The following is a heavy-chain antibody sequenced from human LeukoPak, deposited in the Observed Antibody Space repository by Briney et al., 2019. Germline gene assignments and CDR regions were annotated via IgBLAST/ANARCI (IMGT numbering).Heavy chain of an antibody. D-gene: IGHD4-17*01. J-gene: IGHJ6*03. CDR1: GFTFSSYS. CDR2: ISSSSSTI. Sequence: PGGSLRLSCAASGFTFSSYSMNWVRQAPGKGLEWVSYISSSSSTIYYADSVKGRFTISRDNAKNSLYLQMNSLRAEDTAVYYCARDSYGDYRYYYYYMDVWGKGTTVTISS. CDR3: ARDSYGDYRYYYYYMDV. V-gene: IGHV3-48*04.